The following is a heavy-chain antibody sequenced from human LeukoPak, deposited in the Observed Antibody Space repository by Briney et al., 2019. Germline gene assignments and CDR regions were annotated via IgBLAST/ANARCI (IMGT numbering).Heavy chain of an antibody. Sequence: GGSLRLSCAASGFTFSSYGMSWVRQAPGKGLEWVSAISGSGGSTYYADSVKGRFTISRDNSKNTLYLQMNSLRAEDTAVYYCARDFDRPTRKIGRESLYYYYYYMDVWGKGTTVTVSS. J-gene: IGHJ6*03. CDR1: GFTFSSYG. CDR2: ISGSGGST. V-gene: IGHV3-23*01. D-gene: IGHD3-9*01. CDR3: ARDFDRPTRKIGRESLYYYYYYMDV.